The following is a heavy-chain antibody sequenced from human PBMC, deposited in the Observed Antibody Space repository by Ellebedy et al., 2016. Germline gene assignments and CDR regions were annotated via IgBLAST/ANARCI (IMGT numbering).Heavy chain of an antibody. D-gene: IGHD2-21*01. CDR3: AKHETDGDYYFDL. CDR1: GFTFKTYA. CDR2: LSGSGLKT. Sequence: GESLKISXAASGFTFKTYAMSWVRQAPGEGLEWVSTLSGSGLKTYYADSVQGRSTISRDNSKSTLYLQMNSLRAEDTAVYYCAKHETDGDYYFDLWGRGTLVTVSS. J-gene: IGHJ2*01. V-gene: IGHV3-23*01.